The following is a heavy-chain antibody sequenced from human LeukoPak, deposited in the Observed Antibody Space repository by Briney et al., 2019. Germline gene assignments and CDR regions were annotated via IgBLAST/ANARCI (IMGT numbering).Heavy chain of an antibody. Sequence: SETLSLTCSVSGGSISRYYWSWIRQPPGKGLEWIGYIYYSGYTNYNPSLKSRVTMSVDTSKNQFSLQLSYVTAADPAVYYCARGQAVAGVWGQGTLVTVSS. V-gene: IGHV4-59*01. D-gene: IGHD6-19*01. CDR3: ARGQAVAGV. J-gene: IGHJ4*02. CDR1: GGSISRYY. CDR2: IYYSGYT.